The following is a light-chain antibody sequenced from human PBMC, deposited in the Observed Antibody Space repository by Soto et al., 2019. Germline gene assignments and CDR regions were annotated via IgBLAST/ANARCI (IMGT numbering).Light chain of an antibody. CDR1: EFISSSY. CDR3: QQQGT. J-gene: IGKJ2*01. Sequence: EIVLTQSPGTLSLSPGERATLSCGASEFISSSYLVWYQQKPGQAPRLLIYAASRRATGIPDRFSGSGSATEYTLTINTLEPEDFAVYYCQQQGTFGQGTKLEIK. V-gene: IGKV3-20*01. CDR2: AAS.